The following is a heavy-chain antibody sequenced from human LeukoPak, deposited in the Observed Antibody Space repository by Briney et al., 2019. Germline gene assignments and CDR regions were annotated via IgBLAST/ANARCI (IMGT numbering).Heavy chain of an antibody. Sequence: PSETLSLTCSVAGGSMSIYYWSWIRQPPGKGLEWIGYVSYSGSTTYNPSLKSRVTISVDTSKNHFSLNLSSVTAADTAVYYCARDGGLTDTVLARASRASRYYYGMSVWGQGTTVTVAS. CDR3: ARDGGLTDTVLARASRASRYYYGMSV. CDR1: GGSMSIYY. CDR2: VSYSGST. V-gene: IGHV4-59*01. D-gene: IGHD5-18*01. J-gene: IGHJ6*02.